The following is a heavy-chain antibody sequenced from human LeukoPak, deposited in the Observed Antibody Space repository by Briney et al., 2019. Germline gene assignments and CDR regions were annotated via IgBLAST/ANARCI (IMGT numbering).Heavy chain of an antibody. J-gene: IGHJ4*02. CDR2: ISAYNGNT. CDR3: ARVNRCYPRFVDY. D-gene: IGHD3-10*01. CDR1: GYTFTSYG. V-gene: IGHV1-18*01. Sequence: ASVKVSCKASGYTFTSYGVSWVRQAPGQGLEWMGWISAYNGNTNYAQKFQCRVTMTTDTSTSTAYMELRSLRSDDTAVYYCARVNRCYPRFVDYWGQGTLVTVSS.